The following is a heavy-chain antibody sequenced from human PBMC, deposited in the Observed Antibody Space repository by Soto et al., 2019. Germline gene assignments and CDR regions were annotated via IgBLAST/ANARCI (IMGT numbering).Heavy chain of an antibody. Sequence: GGSLSLSCAASGFTFSSYAMSWVRQAPGKGLEWVSAISGSGGSTYYADSVKGRFTISRDNSKNTLYLQMNSLRAEDTAVYYCAKDLGKSSRIVDTARIHWGQGTLVTVSS. CDR1: GFTFSSYA. J-gene: IGHJ4*02. D-gene: IGHD6-6*01. CDR3: AKDLGKSSRIVDTARIH. V-gene: IGHV3-23*01. CDR2: ISGSGGST.